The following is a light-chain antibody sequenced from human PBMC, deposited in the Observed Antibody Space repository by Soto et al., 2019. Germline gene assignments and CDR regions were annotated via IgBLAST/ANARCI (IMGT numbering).Light chain of an antibody. CDR1: QSVSSSY. CDR2: GAS. CDR3: QHYGSSLWT. J-gene: IGKJ1*01. Sequence: EIVLTQSPGTLSLSPGERATLSCRASQSVSSSYFAWYQQKPGQAPRLLIYGASSRATGIPDRFSGSGSGTDFTLTISRLEPEDFAVYYCQHYGSSLWTFGQGTKVE. V-gene: IGKV3-20*01.